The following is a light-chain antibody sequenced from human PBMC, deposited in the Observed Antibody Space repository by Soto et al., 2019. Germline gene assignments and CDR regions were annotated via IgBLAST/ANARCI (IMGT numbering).Light chain of an antibody. CDR2: EAS. V-gene: IGKV3-20*01. CDR1: QSVSSSY. J-gene: IGKJ1*01. CDR3: HQYGSSPPT. Sequence: EIVLTQSPGTLSLSPGERATLSCRTSQSVSSSYVAWYQQKPGQAPRLLIYEASIRAIVIPDRFSGSGSGTDFTLTISRLEPEDFAVYHCHQYGSSPPTFGQGSKVEI.